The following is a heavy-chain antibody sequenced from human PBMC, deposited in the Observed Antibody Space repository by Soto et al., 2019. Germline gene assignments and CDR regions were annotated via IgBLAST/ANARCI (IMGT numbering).Heavy chain of an antibody. J-gene: IGHJ4*02. D-gene: IGHD2-15*01. CDR3: ATGAVADTTFDY. CDR1: GGTFSSYT. CDR2: IIPIFGTA. Sequence: QVQLVQSGAEVKKPGSSVTVSCRASGGTFSSYTISWVRQAPGQGLEWMGGIIPIFGTAVYAQRFQDRVTIIADEPASTAYMELSSLRSEDTAVYYCATGAVADTTFDYWGQGTLVTVSS. V-gene: IGHV1-69*12.